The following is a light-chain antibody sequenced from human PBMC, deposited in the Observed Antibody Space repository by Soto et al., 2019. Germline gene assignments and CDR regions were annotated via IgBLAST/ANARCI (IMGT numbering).Light chain of an antibody. V-gene: IGLV2-14*03. Sequence: QSALTQPASVSGSPGQSITVSCTGTSSDVGGYNYVSWYQQHPGKAPQLMIYDVSYRPSGVSDRFSGSKSGNAASLTISGLQAEDETDYYCCSYTSSSTYVFGTGTKVT. J-gene: IGLJ1*01. CDR1: SSDVGGYNY. CDR2: DVS. CDR3: CSYTSSSTYV.